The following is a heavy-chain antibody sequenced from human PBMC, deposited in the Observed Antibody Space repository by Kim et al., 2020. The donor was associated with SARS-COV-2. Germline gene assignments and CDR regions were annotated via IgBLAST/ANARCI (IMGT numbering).Heavy chain of an antibody. D-gene: IGHD2-15*01. J-gene: IGHJ4*02. Sequence: GGSLRLSCAASGFTFSSYSMNWVRQAPGKGLEWVSYISSSSSTIYYADSVKGRFTISRDNAKNSLYLQMNSLRDEDTAVYYCASVGARSGYCSGGSCPFFDYWGQGTLVTVSS. CDR1: GFTFSSYS. CDR3: ASVGARSGYCSGGSCPFFDY. CDR2: ISSSSSTI. V-gene: IGHV3-48*02.